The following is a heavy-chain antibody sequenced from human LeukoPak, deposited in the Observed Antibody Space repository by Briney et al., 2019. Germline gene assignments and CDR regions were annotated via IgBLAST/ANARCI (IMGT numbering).Heavy chain of an antibody. V-gene: IGHV3-23*01. CDR1: GFTCSSYA. CDR3: AKDRHYYDFWSGRAY. D-gene: IGHD3-3*01. J-gene: IGHJ4*02. Sequence: SGGSLRLSCAASGFTCSSYAMSWVRQAPGKGLEWVSAISGSGGSTYYADSVKGRFTISRDNSKNTLYLQVNSLRAEDTAVYYCAKDRHYYDFWSGRAYWGQGTLVTVSS. CDR2: ISGSGGST.